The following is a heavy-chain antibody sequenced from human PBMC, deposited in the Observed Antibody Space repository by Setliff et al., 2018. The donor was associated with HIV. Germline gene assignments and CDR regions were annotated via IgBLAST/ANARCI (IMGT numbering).Heavy chain of an antibody. Sequence: ASVKVSCKASGYTFAAHPIHWVRQAPGQRLEWMGWINVALVKTKYSQRLQGRVTMTTDTSTTTAYMELRSLRSDDTAMYFCARKGQQLPIDYWGQGTLVTVSS. D-gene: IGHD6-13*01. CDR2: INVALVKT. J-gene: IGHJ4*02. CDR1: GYTFAAHP. V-gene: IGHV1-3*01. CDR3: ARKGQQLPIDY.